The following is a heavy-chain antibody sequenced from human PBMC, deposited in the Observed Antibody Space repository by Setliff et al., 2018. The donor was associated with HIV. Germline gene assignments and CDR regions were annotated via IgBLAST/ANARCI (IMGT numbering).Heavy chain of an antibody. J-gene: IGHJ4*02. Sequence: GGSLRLSCAVSGFIFRNYWMTWVRQAPGRGLEWVASINQDESEKYYVDSVKGRFTISRDNSKNTLYLQMNSLRAEDTAVYYCAKAPMATINHIDYWGPGTLVTVSS. CDR1: GFIFRNYW. CDR2: INQDESEK. D-gene: IGHD5-12*01. CDR3: AKAPMATINHIDY. V-gene: IGHV3-7*03.